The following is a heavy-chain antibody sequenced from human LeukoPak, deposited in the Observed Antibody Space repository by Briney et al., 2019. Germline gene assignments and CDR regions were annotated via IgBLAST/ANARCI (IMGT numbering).Heavy chain of an antibody. CDR1: GFTFSDYY. V-gene: IGHV3-11*04. CDR2: VSSGSSTK. D-gene: IGHD6-19*01. CDR3: AKGRIAVAGTEYFQH. Sequence: PGGSLRLSCAASGFTFSDYYMSWLRQARGKGLEWVSYVSSGSSTKYYADSGKGRFTVSRDNGKRSLYLHMNSLRAEDTAVYYCAKGRIAVAGTEYFQHWGQGTLVTVSS. J-gene: IGHJ1*01.